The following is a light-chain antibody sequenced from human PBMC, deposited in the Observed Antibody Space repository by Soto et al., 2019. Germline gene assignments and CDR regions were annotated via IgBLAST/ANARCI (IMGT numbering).Light chain of an antibody. CDR1: SSNIGSNY. CDR3: AAWDDSLSGRV. CDR2: RND. V-gene: IGLV1-47*01. J-gene: IGLJ3*02. Sequence: QSVLTQPPSASGTPGQRVPISCSGSSSNIGSNYVYWYQQLPGTAPKLLIYRNDQRPSGVPDRFSGSKSGTSASLAISGLRSEDEDDYYCAAWDDSLSGRVFGGGTKLTVL.